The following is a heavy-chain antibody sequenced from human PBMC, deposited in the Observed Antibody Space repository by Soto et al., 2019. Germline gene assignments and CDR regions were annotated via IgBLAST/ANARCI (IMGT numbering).Heavy chain of an antibody. CDR1: GFTFSSYA. V-gene: IGHV3-23*01. CDR3: AKLQGLHYYYYGMDV. D-gene: IGHD4-17*01. Sequence: PGGSLRLSCAASGFTFSSYAMSWVRQAPGKGLEWVSAISGSGGSTYYADSVKGRFTISRDNSKNTLYLQVDSLRAEDTAVYYCAKLQGLHYYYYGMDVWGQGTTVTVSS. CDR2: ISGSGGST. J-gene: IGHJ6*02.